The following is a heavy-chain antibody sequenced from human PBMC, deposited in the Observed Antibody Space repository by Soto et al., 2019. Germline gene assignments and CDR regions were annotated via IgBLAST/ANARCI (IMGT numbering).Heavy chain of an antibody. Sequence: EVQLVESGGGLVQPGGSLRLSCATSGFTFSDHYLEWVRQAPGKGLEWVGRSRNRAQSYTTEYAASVKGRFNISRDDSKNSLYLQVNSLTTDDTAVYYCVLWVRGVINYWGQGTLVTVSS. CDR2: SRNRAQSYTT. J-gene: IGHJ4*02. V-gene: IGHV3-72*01. CDR1: GFTFSDHY. CDR3: VLWVRGVINY. D-gene: IGHD3-10*01.